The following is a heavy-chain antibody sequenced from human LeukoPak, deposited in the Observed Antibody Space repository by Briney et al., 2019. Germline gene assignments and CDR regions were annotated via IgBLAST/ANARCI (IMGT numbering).Heavy chain of an antibody. CDR2: FDPEDGQT. CDR1: EHTLTELA. Sequence: ASVKVSCKASEHTLTELAIHWVRQAPGKGLEWMGGFDPEDGQTIYAQKFQGRVTVTEDTSTDTAYMELSSLGSEGTAVYYCATEGGRSYYLYWGQGTLVTVSS. V-gene: IGHV1-24*01. D-gene: IGHD1-26*01. CDR3: ATEGGRSYYLY. J-gene: IGHJ4*02.